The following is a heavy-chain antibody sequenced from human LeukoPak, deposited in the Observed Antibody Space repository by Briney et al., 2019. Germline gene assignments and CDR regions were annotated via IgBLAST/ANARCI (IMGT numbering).Heavy chain of an antibody. J-gene: IGHJ4*02. CDR2: IDPRGGSI. CDR1: GGTFSSYA. Sequence: GSSVKVSCKASGGTFSSYAISWVRQAPGQGLEWVGRIDPRGGSIHYAQNFQGRVTMTRDTSTNTVYMELSSLRSEDTAVYYCARDADYYDSSGSFDYWGQGTLVTVSS. V-gene: IGHV1-69*04. D-gene: IGHD3-22*01. CDR3: ARDADYYDSSGSFDY.